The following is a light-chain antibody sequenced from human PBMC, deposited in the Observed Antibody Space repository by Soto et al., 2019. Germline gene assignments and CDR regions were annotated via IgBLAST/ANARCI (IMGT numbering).Light chain of an antibody. V-gene: IGKV1-39*01. CDR3: QQSYSTPLFT. CDR2: AAS. Sequence: DIQMTQSPSSLSASVGDRVTITCRASQSISSYLNWYQQKPGKAPKLLIYAASSLQSGVPSRFSGSGSGTDFTLTIXXXXXEDFATYYCQQSYSTPLFTFGPG. J-gene: IGKJ3*01. CDR1: QSISSY.